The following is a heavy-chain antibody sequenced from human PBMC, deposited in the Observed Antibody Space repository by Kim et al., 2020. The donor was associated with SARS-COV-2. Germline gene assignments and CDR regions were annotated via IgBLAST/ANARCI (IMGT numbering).Heavy chain of an antibody. CDR3: AKELEPHSFDY. D-gene: IGHD1-1*01. CDR1: GFTFSSYA. CDR2: IWYDGTNK. J-gene: IGHJ4*02. V-gene: IGHV3-33*06. Sequence: GGSLRLSCAASGFTFSSYAMHWVRQAPGKGLEWVAVIWYDGTNKYYADSVKGRFTISRDNSKNTLYLQMNSLRAEDTAVYYCAKELEPHSFDYWGQGTLVTVSS.